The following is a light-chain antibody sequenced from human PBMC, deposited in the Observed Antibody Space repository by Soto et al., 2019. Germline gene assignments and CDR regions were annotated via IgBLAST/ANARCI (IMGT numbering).Light chain of an antibody. Sequence: DIVMTQSPDSLAVYLGERATITCKSSQTILYTSNNKNYLGWYQQRPGQPPKLLIYWASTRESGVPDRISGSGSGTNFTLTITSLQPEDVATYYCHQYFAAPPTFGPGTKVEIK. J-gene: IGKJ3*01. CDR2: WAS. V-gene: IGKV4-1*01. CDR1: QTILYTSNNKNY. CDR3: HQYFAAPPT.